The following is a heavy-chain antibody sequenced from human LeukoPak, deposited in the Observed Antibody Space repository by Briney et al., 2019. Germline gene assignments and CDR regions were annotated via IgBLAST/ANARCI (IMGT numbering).Heavy chain of an antibody. CDR1: GYTFTSYD. CDR2: ISAYNGNT. CDR3: ARDLVPRENDAFDI. J-gene: IGHJ3*02. Sequence: ASVKVSCKASGYTFTSYDISWVRQAPGQGLEWMGWISAYNGNTNYAQKLQGRVTMTTDTSTSTAYMELRSLRSDDTAVYYCARDLVPRENDAFDIWGQGTMVTVSS. V-gene: IGHV1-18*01. D-gene: IGHD2-8*02.